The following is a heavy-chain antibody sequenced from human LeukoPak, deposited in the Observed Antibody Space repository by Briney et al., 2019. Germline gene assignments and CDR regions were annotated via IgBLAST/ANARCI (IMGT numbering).Heavy chain of an antibody. Sequence: PSETLSLTCTVSGGPISSSSYYWGWIRQPPGKGLEWIGSIYYSGSTYYNPSLKSRVTISVDTSKNQFSLKLSSVTAADTAVYYCARDESHPYYYDSSGYYAPPFDYWGQGTLVTVSS. CDR2: IYYSGST. V-gene: IGHV4-39*07. D-gene: IGHD3-22*01. J-gene: IGHJ4*02. CDR3: ARDESHPYYYDSSGYYAPPFDY. CDR1: GGPISSSSYY.